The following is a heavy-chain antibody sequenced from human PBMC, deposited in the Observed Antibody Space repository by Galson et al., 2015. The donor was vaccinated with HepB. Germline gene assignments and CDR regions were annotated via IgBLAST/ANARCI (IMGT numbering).Heavy chain of an antibody. J-gene: IGHJ6*02. Sequence: SGAEVKKPGESLKISCKGSGYNFSGYWIGWGRQMPGKGLEWMGTIFPGDSHTRYSPSFQGQVTISADKSTAYLQWSSLKASDTAMYYCARSSSGPLGYYGMDVWGQGTTVTVSS. CDR3: ARSSSGPLGYYGMDV. V-gene: IGHV5-51*03. CDR1: GYNFSGYW. CDR2: IFPGDSHT. D-gene: IGHD3-22*01.